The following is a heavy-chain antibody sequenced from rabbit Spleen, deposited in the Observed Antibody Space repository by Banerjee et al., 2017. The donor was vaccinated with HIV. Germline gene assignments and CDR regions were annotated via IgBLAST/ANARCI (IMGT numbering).Heavy chain of an antibody. V-gene: IGHV1S7*01. CDR2: IDPFFGTT. CDR3: ARDLTGVIGWNFKL. J-gene: IGHJ4*01. D-gene: IGHD2-1*01. CDR1: GFDFSTYY. Sequence: QLKETGGGLVQPGGSLTLSCKGSGFDFSTYYMSWVRQAPGKGLEWIGYIDPFFGTTYYASWVNGRFTISSHNAQNTLYLQLNSLTVADTATYFCARDLTGVIGWNFKLWGQGTLVTVS.